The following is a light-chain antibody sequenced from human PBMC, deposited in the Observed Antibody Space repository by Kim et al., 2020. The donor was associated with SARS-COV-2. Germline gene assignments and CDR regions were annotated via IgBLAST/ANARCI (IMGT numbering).Light chain of an antibody. V-gene: IGKV3-15*01. Sequence: SLSPGERATLSCRASQSVAHRLAWYQQIPGQPPRLLIYAASTRATGVPDRFSGSGSGTEFTLTISSLQSGDFAVYFCQQYDAWRSFGQGTKVDIK. J-gene: IGKJ1*01. CDR3: QQYDAWRS. CDR1: QSVAHR. CDR2: AAS.